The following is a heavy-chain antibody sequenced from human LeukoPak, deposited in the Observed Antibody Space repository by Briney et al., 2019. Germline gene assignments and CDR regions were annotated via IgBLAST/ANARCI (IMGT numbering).Heavy chain of an antibody. V-gene: IGHV3-30-3*01. CDR1: GFTFSSYA. D-gene: IGHD4-17*01. CDR2: ISYDGSNK. J-gene: IGHJ4*02. CDR3: ARETGSAIGSTDFDY. Sequence: GGSLRLSCAASGFTFSSYAMHWVRQAPGKGLEWVAVISYDGSNKYYADSVKGRFTISRDYSKNTLFLQMNSLRAEDTAVYYCARETGSAIGSTDFDYWGQGTLVTVSP.